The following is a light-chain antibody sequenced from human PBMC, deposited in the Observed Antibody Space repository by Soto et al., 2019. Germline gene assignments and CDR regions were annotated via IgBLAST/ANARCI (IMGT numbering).Light chain of an antibody. CDR3: LLYYGGAQLV. CDR2: TTN. V-gene: IGLV7-43*01. Sequence: QAVVTQEPSLTVSPGGTVTLTCASSTGAVTSGNYPSWFQQKPGQTPRTLIYTTNSRHSWTPARFSGSLHGDKAALTLSGVQPEDDADYYCLLYYGGAQLVFGGGTKLTVL. J-gene: IGLJ3*02. CDR1: TGAVTSGNY.